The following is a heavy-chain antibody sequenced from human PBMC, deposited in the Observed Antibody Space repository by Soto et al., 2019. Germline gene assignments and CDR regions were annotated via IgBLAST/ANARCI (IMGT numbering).Heavy chain of an antibody. J-gene: IGHJ6*02. Sequence: QVQLVESGGGVVQPGRSLRLSCAASGFTFNNYGMHWVRQAPGKGLEWVALIWYDGSSKFYADSVKGRFTISRDNSKNTLYLQMNSLRADDTAVYFCARTFPTPDVWGQATTVTVSS. V-gene: IGHV3-33*01. CDR1: GFTFNNYG. CDR2: IWYDGSSK. CDR3: ARTFPTPDV. D-gene: IGHD3-16*01.